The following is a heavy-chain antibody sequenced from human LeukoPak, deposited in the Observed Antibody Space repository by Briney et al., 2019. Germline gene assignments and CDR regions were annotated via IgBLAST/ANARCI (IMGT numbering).Heavy chain of an antibody. Sequence: ASVNVSFKASGYTFTSYDINWVRQATGQGLEWMGWMNPNSGNTGYAQKFQGRVTITRNTSISTAYMELSSLRSEDTAVYYCVRYSGSYYYDYWGQGTLVTVSS. CDR3: VRYSGSYYYDY. D-gene: IGHD1-26*01. V-gene: IGHV1-8*01. J-gene: IGHJ4*02. CDR2: MNPNSGNT. CDR1: GYTFTSYD.